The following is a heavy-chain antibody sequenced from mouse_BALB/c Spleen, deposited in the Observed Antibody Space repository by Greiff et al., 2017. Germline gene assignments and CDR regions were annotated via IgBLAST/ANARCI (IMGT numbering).Heavy chain of an antibody. CDR3: ARYYGSSYGFDY. CDR2: ISSGSSTI. J-gene: IGHJ2*01. Sequence: DVQLVESGGGLVQPGGSRKLSCAASGFTFSSFGMHWVRQAPEKGLEWVAYISSGSSTIYYADTVKGRFTISRDNPKNTLFLQMTSLRSEDTAMYYCARYYGSSYGFDYWGQGTTLTVSS. CDR1: GFTFSSFG. V-gene: IGHV5-17*02. D-gene: IGHD1-1*01.